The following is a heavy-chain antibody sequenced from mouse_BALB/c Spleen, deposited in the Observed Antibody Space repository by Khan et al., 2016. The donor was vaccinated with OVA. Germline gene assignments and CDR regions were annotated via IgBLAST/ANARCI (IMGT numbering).Heavy chain of an antibody. V-gene: IGHV9-3-1*01. Sequence: KESPGKALRWMGWINTYTGEPTYTDAFKGRFAFSLETSASPAYFQINNLKNEDTATYFCSRPPYFSYTLDYWGQGTSVTVSS. CDR3: SRPPYFSYTLDY. J-gene: IGHJ4*01. D-gene: IGHD2-10*01. CDR2: INTYTGEP.